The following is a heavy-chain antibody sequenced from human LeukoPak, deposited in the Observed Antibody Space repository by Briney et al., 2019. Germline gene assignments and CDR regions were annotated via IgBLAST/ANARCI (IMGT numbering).Heavy chain of an antibody. V-gene: IGHV4-4*09. J-gene: IGHJ4*02. D-gene: IGHD6-13*01. CDR1: GGSISSYY. CDR2: IYTSGST. Sequence: SETLSLTCTVSGGSISSYYWSWIRQPPGKGLEWIGYIYTSGSTNYNPSLKSRVTISVDTSKNQFSLKLSSVTAADTAVYYCARRIAGAGASLFDYWGQGTLVTVSS. CDR3: ARRIAGAGASLFDY.